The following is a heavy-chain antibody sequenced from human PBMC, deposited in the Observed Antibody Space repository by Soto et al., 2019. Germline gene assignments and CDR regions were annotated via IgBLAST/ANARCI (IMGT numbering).Heavy chain of an antibody. J-gene: IGHJ4*02. D-gene: IGHD2-15*01. CDR2: ISYDGSNK. CDR1: GFTFSSYG. CDR3: AKVGYCSGGSCRTYYFDY. Sequence: GGSLRLSCAASGFTFSSYGMHWVRQAPGKGLEWVAVISYDGSNKYYADSVKGRFTISRDNSKNTLYLQMNSLRAEDTAVYCCAKVGYCSGGSCRTYYFDYWGQGTLVTVSS. V-gene: IGHV3-30*18.